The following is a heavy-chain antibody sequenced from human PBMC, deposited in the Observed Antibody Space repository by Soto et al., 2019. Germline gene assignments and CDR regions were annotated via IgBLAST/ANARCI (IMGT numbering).Heavy chain of an antibody. D-gene: IGHD3-16*01. Sequence: GESLKISCAVSGFTISSYWMHWVRQAPGKGLVWVSRINIDGTTTNYADSVKGRFTISRDNAKNTLYLQMNSLRAEDTAMYYCIRSYAGATWGQGTLVTVSS. CDR2: INIDGTTT. CDR3: IRSYAGAT. V-gene: IGHV3-74*01. CDR1: GFTISSYW. J-gene: IGHJ5*02.